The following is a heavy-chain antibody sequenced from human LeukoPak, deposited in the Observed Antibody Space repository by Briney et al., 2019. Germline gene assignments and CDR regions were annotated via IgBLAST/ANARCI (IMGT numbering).Heavy chain of an antibody. D-gene: IGHD6-13*01. CDR1: GYIFTNYA. V-gene: IGHV1-3*01. CDR3: ARDPIGSRWPYYFDY. J-gene: IGHJ4*02. CDR2: INAGNGNT. Sequence: GASVKVSCKASGYIFTNYAIHWVRQAPGQRLEWMGWINAGNGNTKYSQKFQARVTITRDTSASTAYMDLSSLRSEDTAVYYCARDPIGSRWPYYFDYWGQGTLVTVSS.